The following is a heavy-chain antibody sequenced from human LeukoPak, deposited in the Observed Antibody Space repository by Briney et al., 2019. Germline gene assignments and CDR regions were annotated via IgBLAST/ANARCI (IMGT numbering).Heavy chain of an antibody. V-gene: IGHV4-39*02. J-gene: IGHJ4*02. CDR1: GGSISSSSYY. Sequence: SETLSLTCTVSGGSISSSSYYWGWIRQPPGKGLEWIGSIYYSGSTYYNPSLKSRVTISVDTSKNHFSLKLSSVNAADTAVYYCARRPREYISSPEDYWGQGTLVTVSS. D-gene: IGHD6-6*01. CDR3: ARRPREYISSPEDY. CDR2: IYYSGST.